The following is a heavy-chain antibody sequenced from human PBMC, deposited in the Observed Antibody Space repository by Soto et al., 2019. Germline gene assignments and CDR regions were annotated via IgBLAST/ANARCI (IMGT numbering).Heavy chain of an antibody. J-gene: IGHJ2*01. D-gene: IGHD4-17*01. CDR1: GGSFSGYY. V-gene: IGHV4-34*01. Sequence: QVQLQQWGAGLLKPSETLSLTCAVYGGSFSGYYWSWIRQPPGKGLEWIGEINHSGSTNYNPSLESRVTISVDTSKNQFSLKLSSVTAADTAVYYCARGRLTTVVTLTWYFDLWGRGTLVTVSS. CDR3: ARGRLTTVVTLTWYFDL. CDR2: INHSGST.